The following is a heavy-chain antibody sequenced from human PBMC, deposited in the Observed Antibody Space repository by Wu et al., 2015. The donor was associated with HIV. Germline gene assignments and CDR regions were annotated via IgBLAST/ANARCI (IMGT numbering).Heavy chain of an antibody. V-gene: IGHV1-2*02. J-gene: IGHJ5*02. D-gene: IGHD3-10*01. Sequence: QVQLVQSGAEVKKPGASVKVSCKASGYTFTGYYMHWVRQAPGQGLEWMGWINPNSGGTNYAQKFQGRVTMTRDTSISTAYMELSRLRSDDTAVYYCARVQYYGSGSLLFQLVPTPWGQGTLVTVSS. CDR1: GYTFTGYY. CDR2: INPNSGGT. CDR3: ARVQYYGSGSLLFQLVPTP.